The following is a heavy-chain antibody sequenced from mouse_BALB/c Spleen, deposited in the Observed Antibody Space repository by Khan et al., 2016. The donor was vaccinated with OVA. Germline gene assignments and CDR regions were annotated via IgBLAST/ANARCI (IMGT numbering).Heavy chain of an antibody. CDR3: TRGSRWFDY. Sequence: EVQLQESGPGLVKPSQSLSLTCSVTGYSITSGYYWNWIRQFPGNTLEWMGYINYGGNITYNPSLKNRISITRYTSKNQFFLRLISVTTEDSATYYCTRGSRWFDYWGQGTLVTVSA. CDR1: GYSITSGYY. V-gene: IGHV3-6*02. CDR2: INYGGNI. J-gene: IGHJ3*01.